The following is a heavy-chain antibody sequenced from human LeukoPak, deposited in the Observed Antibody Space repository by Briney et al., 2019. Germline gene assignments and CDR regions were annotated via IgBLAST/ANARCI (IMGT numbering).Heavy chain of an antibody. V-gene: IGHV3-30*18. CDR2: ISYDGSSK. CDR1: GLTFSNYG. Sequence: PGRSLRLSCAASGLTFSNYGMHWVRQAPRKGLEWVAVISYDGSSKYYTDSVKGRFTISRDNSKSTLYLQMNSLRAEDSAVYYCAKDLRSSGGYYFDYWGQGTLVTVSS. J-gene: IGHJ4*02. D-gene: IGHD6-6*01. CDR3: AKDLRSSGGYYFDY.